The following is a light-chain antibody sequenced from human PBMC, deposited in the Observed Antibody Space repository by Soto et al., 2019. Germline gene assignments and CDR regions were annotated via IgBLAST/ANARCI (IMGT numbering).Light chain of an antibody. Sequence: EIVLTQSPATLSLSPGERATLSCRASQSVSSYLAWYQQKPGQAPRLLIYDASNRATGIPARFSGSGSGTDFTFTISSLEPEDFAVYYGQQRSNWPPGPTFGGGTKVEIK. CDR2: DAS. J-gene: IGKJ4*01. CDR1: QSVSSY. CDR3: QQRSNWPPGPT. V-gene: IGKV3-11*01.